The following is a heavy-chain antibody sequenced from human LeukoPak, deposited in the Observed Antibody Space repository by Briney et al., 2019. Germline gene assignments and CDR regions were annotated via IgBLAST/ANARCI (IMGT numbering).Heavy chain of an antibody. Sequence: GALVKVSCKISGYTFTENYIHWVRQAPGPGIEWMGLINPHTGAANYTQKFQGRVTMTRDTSISTAYMHLSRLKSDDTAVYYCARGKSGYSPWGQGTPVTVSS. CDR1: GYTFTENY. CDR2: INPHTGAA. D-gene: IGHD3-22*01. CDR3: ARGKSGYSP. V-gene: IGHV1-2*02. J-gene: IGHJ4*02.